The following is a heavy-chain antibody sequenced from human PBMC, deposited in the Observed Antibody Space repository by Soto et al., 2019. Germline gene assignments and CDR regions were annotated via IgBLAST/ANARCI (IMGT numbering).Heavy chain of an antibody. V-gene: IGHV1-69*01. CDR1: GVTFSSET. CDR2: IIPLFGTA. Sequence: QVQLVQSGAEVKKPGSSVKVSCKASGVTFSSETISWVRQAPGQGLEWVGGIIPLFGTANYAQKFQGRVTITADESTSTLYIELSSLRSDDTAVYYCATELGDNPASRVDSWGQGTLVTVSS. CDR3: ATELGDNPASRVDS. J-gene: IGHJ4*02. D-gene: IGHD2-21*01.